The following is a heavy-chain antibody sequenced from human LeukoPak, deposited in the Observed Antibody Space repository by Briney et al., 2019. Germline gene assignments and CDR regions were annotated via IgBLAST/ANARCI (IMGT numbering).Heavy chain of an antibody. D-gene: IGHD1-7*01. CDR3: TKGAATKPFDC. Sequence: GGSLRLSCAASGLTFSANPMSWVRQAPGKGLEWVSSISGNGDYTYYADSVKGRLTISRDNSKNTLYVQVNSLRAEDTAVYYRTKGAATKPFDCWGQGTLVTVSS. CDR1: GLTFSANP. J-gene: IGHJ4*02. CDR2: ISGNGDYT. V-gene: IGHV3-23*01.